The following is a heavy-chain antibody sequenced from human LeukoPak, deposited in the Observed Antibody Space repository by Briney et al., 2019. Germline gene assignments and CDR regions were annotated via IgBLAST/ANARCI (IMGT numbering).Heavy chain of an antibody. Sequence: SETLSLTCTVSGGSISSSSYYWGWIRQPPGKGLVWIGSIYYSGSTYYNPSLKSRVTISVDTSKNQFSLKLSSVTAADTAVYYCARSKGYSSSTFDPWGQGTLVTVSS. CDR2: IYYSGST. D-gene: IGHD6-13*01. V-gene: IGHV4-39*07. CDR3: ARSKGYSSSTFDP. CDR1: GGSISSSSYY. J-gene: IGHJ5*02.